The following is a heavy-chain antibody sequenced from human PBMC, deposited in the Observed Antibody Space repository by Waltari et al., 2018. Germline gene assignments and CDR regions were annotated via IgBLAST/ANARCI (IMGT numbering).Heavy chain of an antibody. CDR3: ARIPDIAAAGTYHYYYGMDV. CDR1: GFSLCTSGMS. J-gene: IGHJ6*02. D-gene: IGHD6-13*01. Sequence: QVTLSESGPALVKPTQTLTLTCTFSGFSLCTSGMSVSWIRQPPGKARESLARFDGDDDKYYSTSLKTRLTISKDTSNNQVDLTMTNMTPVDTATYYSARIPDIAAAGTYHYYYGMDVWGQGTTVTVSS. CDR2: FDGDDDK. V-gene: IGHV2-70*15.